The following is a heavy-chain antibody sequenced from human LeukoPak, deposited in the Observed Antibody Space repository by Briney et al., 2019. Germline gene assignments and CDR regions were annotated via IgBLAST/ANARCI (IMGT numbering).Heavy chain of an antibody. J-gene: IGHJ3*02. D-gene: IGHD1-26*01. CDR3: ANPIVGATNDAFDI. V-gene: IGHV3-30*18. Sequence: GGSLRLSCAASGFTFSSYGMHWVRQAPGKGLEWVAVISYDGSNKYYADSVKGRFTISRDNSKNTLYLQMNSLRAEDTAVYYCANPIVGATNDAFDIWGQGTMVTVSS. CDR2: ISYDGSNK. CDR1: GFTFSSYG.